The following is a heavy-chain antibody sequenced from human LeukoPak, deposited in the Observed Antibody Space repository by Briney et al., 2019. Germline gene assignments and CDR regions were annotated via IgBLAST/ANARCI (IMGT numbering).Heavy chain of an antibody. V-gene: IGHV3-53*01. J-gene: IGHJ1*01. CDR3: AQQVGYCSSGSCYFTY. CDR2: IYGGGNI. D-gene: IGHD2-15*01. Sequence: PGGSLRLSCAASGFTVSSNYMNWVRQAPGKGLEWVSVIYGGGNIYYADSVKGRFTISRDNAKNSLYLQMNSLRAEDAAVYYCAQQVGYCSSGSCYFTYWGQGTLVTVSS. CDR1: GFTVSSNY.